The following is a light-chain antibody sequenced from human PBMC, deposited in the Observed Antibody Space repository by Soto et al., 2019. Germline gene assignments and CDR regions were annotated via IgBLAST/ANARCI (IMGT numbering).Light chain of an antibody. CDR3: QQYNNWYT. Sequence: EIVMPQSPATLSVSPGERATLSCRASQSVSSNLAWYQQNPGQAPRLLIYGASTRATGSPARFSGSGSGTEFTLTISSLQSEDVAVYYCQQYNNWYTFGQGTKLEIK. V-gene: IGKV3-15*01. CDR1: QSVSSN. CDR2: GAS. J-gene: IGKJ2*01.